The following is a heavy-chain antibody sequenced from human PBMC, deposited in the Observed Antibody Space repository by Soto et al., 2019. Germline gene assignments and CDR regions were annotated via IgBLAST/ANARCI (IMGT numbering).Heavy chain of an antibody. CDR3: AGESGYSSSYDYYGMDV. CDR2: INPSGGST. CDR1: GYTFTSYY. D-gene: IGHD6-6*01. Sequence: QVQLVQSGAEVKKPGASVKVSCKASGYTFTSYYMHWVRQAPGQGLEWMGIINPSGGSTSYAQKFQGRVTMTRDTSTSTVYMELSSLSSEDTAVYYCAGESGYSSSYDYYGMDVWGQGTTVTVSS. V-gene: IGHV1-46*01. J-gene: IGHJ6*02.